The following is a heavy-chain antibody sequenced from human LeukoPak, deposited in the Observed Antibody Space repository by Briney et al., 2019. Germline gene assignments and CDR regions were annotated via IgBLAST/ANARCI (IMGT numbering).Heavy chain of an antibody. Sequence: GGSLRLSCAASGFTFSSYAMSWVRQAPGKGLEWVSAISGSGGSTYYADSVKGRFTISRDNSTNTLYLHMNSLSAEATAVYYCANRKNEAPLDDYWGQGTLVTVSS. D-gene: IGHD6-6*01. V-gene: IGHV3-23*01. CDR2: ISGSGGST. J-gene: IGHJ4*02. CDR3: ANRKNEAPLDDY. CDR1: GFTFSSYA.